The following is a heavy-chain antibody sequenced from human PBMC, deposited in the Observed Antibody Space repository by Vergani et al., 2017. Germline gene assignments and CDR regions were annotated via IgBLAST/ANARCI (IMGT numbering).Heavy chain of an antibody. CDR2: INHSGST. V-gene: IGHV4-59*01. D-gene: IGHD6-13*01. J-gene: IGHJ4*02. CDR1: GGSISSYY. Sequence: QVQLQESGPGLVKPSETLSLTCTVSGGSISSYYWSWIRQPPGKELEWIGYINHSGSTNYNPSLKSRVAISVDTSKNNFSLKLSSVTAADTAVYYCAREGIAAAGIDYWGQGTLVTVSS. CDR3: AREGIAAAGIDY.